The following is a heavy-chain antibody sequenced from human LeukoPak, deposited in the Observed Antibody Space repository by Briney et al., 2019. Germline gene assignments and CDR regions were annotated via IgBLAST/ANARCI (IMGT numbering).Heavy chain of an antibody. CDR1: GYSFTSYW. CDR3: ARQAVAAAGTWEYNWFDP. V-gene: IGHV5-51*01. D-gene: IGHD6-13*01. J-gene: IGHJ5*02. CDR2: IYPGDSDT. Sequence: GESLKISCKGSGYSFTSYWIGWVRQMPGKGLGWMGIIYPGDSDTRYSPSFQGQVTISADKSISTAYLQWSSLKASDTAMYYCARQAVAAAGTWEYNWFDPWGQGTLVTVSS.